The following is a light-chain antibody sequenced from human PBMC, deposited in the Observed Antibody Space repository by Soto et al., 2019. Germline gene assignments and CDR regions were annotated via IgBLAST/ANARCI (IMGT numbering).Light chain of an antibody. CDR1: SSDVGSYDS. CDR2: EVS. V-gene: IGLV2-18*02. J-gene: IGLJ1*01. Sequence: QSALTQPPSVSWSPGQSVTISCTGTSSDVGSYDSVSWYQQPPGTVPKLMIYEVSNRPSGVPDRFSGSKSGNTASLTISGLQAEDEADYYCSSYTTSRTYVFGTGTKLTVL. CDR3: SSYTTSRTYV.